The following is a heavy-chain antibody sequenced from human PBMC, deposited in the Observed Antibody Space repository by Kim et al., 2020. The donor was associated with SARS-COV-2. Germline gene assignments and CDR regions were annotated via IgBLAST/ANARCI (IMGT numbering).Heavy chain of an antibody. CDR1: GYTFTSYG. J-gene: IGHJ6*02. V-gene: IGHV1-18*01. CDR3: ARDSMWFGELLTGGYGMDV. Sequence: ASVKVSCKASGYTFTSYGISWVRQAPGQGLEWMGWISAYNGNTNYAQKLQGRVTMTTDTSTSTAYMELRSLRSDDTAVYYCARDSMWFGELLTGGYGMDVWGQGTTVTVSS. CDR2: ISAYNGNT. D-gene: IGHD3-10*01.